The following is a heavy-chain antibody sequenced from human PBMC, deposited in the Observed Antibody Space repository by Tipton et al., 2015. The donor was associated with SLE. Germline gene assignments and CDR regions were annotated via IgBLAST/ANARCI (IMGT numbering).Heavy chain of an antibody. CDR1: GGTFSSYA. V-gene: IGHV1-69*01. D-gene: IGHD7-27*01. Sequence: QLVQSGPEVKKPGSSVKVSCKASGGTFSSYAISWVRQAPGQGLEWMGGIIPIFGTANYAQKFQGRVTITADESTSTAYMELSSLRSEDAAVYYCARGPSSGDREGYFDYWGQGTLVTVSS. CDR2: IIPIFGTA. CDR3: ARGPSSGDREGYFDY. J-gene: IGHJ4*02.